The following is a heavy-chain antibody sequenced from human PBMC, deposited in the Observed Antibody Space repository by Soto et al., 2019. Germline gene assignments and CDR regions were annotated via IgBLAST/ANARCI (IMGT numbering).Heavy chain of an antibody. D-gene: IGHD2-15*01. V-gene: IGHV5-10-1*01. Sequence: GESLKISCQGSGYSFTTHWITWVRQTPGKGLEWMGRIDPSNSYINYSPSFQGHVIISVDRSSSTAYLQWSRLEASENSIYYCASRLSGPKEEYNAYSFSGLDVWGEATKFTVSS. J-gene: IGHJ6*04. CDR3: ASRLSGPKEEYNAYSFSGLDV. CDR2: IDPSNSYI. CDR1: GYSFTTHW.